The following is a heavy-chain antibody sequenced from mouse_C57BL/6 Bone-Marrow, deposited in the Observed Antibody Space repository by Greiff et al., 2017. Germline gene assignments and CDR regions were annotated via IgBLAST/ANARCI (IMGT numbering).Heavy chain of an antibody. J-gene: IGHJ1*03. V-gene: IGHV1-82*01. D-gene: IGHD1-1*01. CDR3: ARRIYYGTLYWYFDV. CDR2: IYPGDGDT. CDR1: GYAFSSSW. Sequence: QVQLQQSGPELVKPGASVKISCKASGYAFSSSWMNWVQQRPGKGLEWIGRIYPGDGDTNYNGKFKGKATLTADKSSSTAYMQLSSLTSEDTSVYFCARRIYYGTLYWYFDVWGTGTTVTVSS.